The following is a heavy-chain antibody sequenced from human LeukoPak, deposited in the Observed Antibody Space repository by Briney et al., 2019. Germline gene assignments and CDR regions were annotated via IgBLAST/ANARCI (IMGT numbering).Heavy chain of an antibody. CDR1: GFTFSDHY. CDR2: TRDKANGYTT. D-gene: IGHD3-10*01. V-gene: IGHV3-72*01. CDR3: AREVGSGTYYNEFDY. J-gene: IGHJ4*02. Sequence: PGGSLRLSCAASGFTFSDHYMDWVRQAPGKGLEWVGRTRDKANGYTTEYAASVKGRFTISRHDSKNSLYLQMNSLKTEDTAVYYCAREVGSGTYYNEFDYWGQGTLVTVSS.